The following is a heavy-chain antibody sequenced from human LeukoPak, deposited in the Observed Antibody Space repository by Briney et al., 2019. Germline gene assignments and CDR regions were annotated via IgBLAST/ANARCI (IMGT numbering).Heavy chain of an antibody. CDR1: GDSISSSYW. Sequence: SETLSLTCAVSGDSISSSYWWSWVRQPPGKGLEWIGEIFHSRNTNYNPPLKSRVTISVDKSKNQFSLKLSSVTAADTAVYYCAREWAGTDYWGQGTLVTVSS. CDR2: IFHSRNT. J-gene: IGHJ4*02. V-gene: IGHV4-4*02. D-gene: IGHD1-1*01. CDR3: AREWAGTDY.